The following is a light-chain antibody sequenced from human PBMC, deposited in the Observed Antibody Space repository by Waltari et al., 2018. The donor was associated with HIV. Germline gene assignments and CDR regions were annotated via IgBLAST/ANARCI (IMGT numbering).Light chain of an antibody. CDR1: ENINKY. CDR3: QQSSVTPLT. V-gene: IGKV1-39*01. J-gene: IGKJ4*01. CDR2: GAF. Sequence: IQMTQSLSALSASVGDRITISCRASENINKYLNWYQQRPGKSPKLLIYGAFSLQPGVPSRFSASGSGTDFNLIIRNLQPEDVALYFCQQSSVTPLTFGGGTRVDIK.